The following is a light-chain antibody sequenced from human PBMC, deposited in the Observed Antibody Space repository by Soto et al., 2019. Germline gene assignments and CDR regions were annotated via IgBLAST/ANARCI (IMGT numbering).Light chain of an antibody. V-gene: IGKV3-20*01. CDR3: QQYGSSQIT. Sequence: IVLTQSPFTLSFSPVERSTLSFSASQSVSSSYLSWYQQKPGQAPRLLIYGASSRATGIPDRFSGSGSGTDFTLTISRLEPEDFAVYYCQQYGSSQITFGQGTRLEVK. J-gene: IGKJ5*01. CDR2: GAS. CDR1: QSVSSSY.